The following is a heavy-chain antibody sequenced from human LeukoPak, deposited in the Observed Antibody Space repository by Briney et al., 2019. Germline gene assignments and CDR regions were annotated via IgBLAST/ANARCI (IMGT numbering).Heavy chain of an antibody. V-gene: IGHV4-4*07. J-gene: IGHJ5*02. CDR2: IYTNGNT. Sequence: SETLSLTCTVSGDSISNWYWSWIRQPAGKRLEWIGRIYTNGNTDYNPSLKSRVTMSVDTSKSQFSVKLRSVTAEDTAVYYCAKHHGRLTNWFDPWGQGTLVTVSS. CDR1: GDSISNWY. D-gene: IGHD2-15*01. CDR3: AKHHGRLTNWFDP.